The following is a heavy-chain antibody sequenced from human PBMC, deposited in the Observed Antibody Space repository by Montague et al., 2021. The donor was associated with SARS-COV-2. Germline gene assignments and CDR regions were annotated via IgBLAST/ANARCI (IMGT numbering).Heavy chain of an antibody. Sequence: SETLSLTCTVSGGSISSSSYYWGWIRQPPGKGLEWIGNIYYSGSTYYNPSLKSRVTISVDTSKNQFSLKLSSVTAADTAVYYCARQKMGSVTIFGVVMHDRWFDPGRQGTLVIVSS. V-gene: IGHV4-39*01. CDR2: IYYSGST. CDR3: ARQKMGSVTIFGVVMHDRWFDP. D-gene: IGHD3-3*01. CDR1: GGSISSSSYY. J-gene: IGHJ5*02.